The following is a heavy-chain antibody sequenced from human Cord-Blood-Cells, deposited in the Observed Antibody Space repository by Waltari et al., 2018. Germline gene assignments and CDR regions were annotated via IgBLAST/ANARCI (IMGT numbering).Heavy chain of an antibody. D-gene: IGHD6-6*01. V-gene: IGHV5-51*01. CDR3: ARLTEYSSFDY. Sequence: EVQLVQSGAEVKKPGESLKISCKGSGYSFTSYWIGWVRQLPGKGLEWMGITYPGYTYTRYSPASQGQVTISADKSISTAYLQWSSLKASDTAMDYCARLTEYSSFDYWGQGTLVTVSS. CDR2: TYPGYTYT. CDR1: GYSFTSYW. J-gene: IGHJ4*02.